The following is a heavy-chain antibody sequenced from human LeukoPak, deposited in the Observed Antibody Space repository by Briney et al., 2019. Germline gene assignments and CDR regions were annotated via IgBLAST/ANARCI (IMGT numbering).Heavy chain of an antibody. J-gene: IGHJ4*02. CDR2: INPDNGDT. V-gene: IGHV1-2*02. D-gene: IGHD6-13*01. Sequence: ASVKVPCKAAGYTFTGYYIHWVRQAPGQGLEWMGWINPDNGDTNYAQKFQGRVTLTRDTSISTGYMELSRLGSDDTAVYYCARDLFLAATEREGDDYWGQGTLVTVSS. CDR1: GYTFTGYY. CDR3: ARDLFLAATEREGDDY.